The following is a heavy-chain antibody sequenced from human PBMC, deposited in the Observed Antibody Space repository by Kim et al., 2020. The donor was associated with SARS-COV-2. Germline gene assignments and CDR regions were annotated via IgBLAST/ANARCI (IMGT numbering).Heavy chain of an antibody. Sequence: SETLSLTCTVSGGSISQTSHYWGWFRQPPGKGLEWVGTIFHTGSTYYKSSLKKRVSISIDTSANHFSLNLWSLTATDTAVYYCAVMNSGYARFDYWGPGT. V-gene: IGHV4-39*02. J-gene: IGHJ4*02. CDR3: AVMNSGYARFDY. CDR2: IFHTGST. CDR1: GGSISQTSHY. D-gene: IGHD5-12*01.